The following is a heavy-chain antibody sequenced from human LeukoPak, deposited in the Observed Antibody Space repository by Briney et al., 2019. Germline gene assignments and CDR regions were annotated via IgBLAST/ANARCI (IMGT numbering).Heavy chain of an antibody. CDR3: ARVGYIVGATNYAIFDY. D-gene: IGHD1-26*01. Sequence: SVKVTCKASGGTFSSYAISWVRQAPGQGLEWMGGIIPIFGTANYAQKFQGRVTITADESTSTAYMELSSLRSEDTAVYYCARVGYIVGATNYAIFDYWGQGTLVTVSS. CDR2: IIPIFGTA. CDR1: GGTFSSYA. V-gene: IGHV1-69*01. J-gene: IGHJ4*02.